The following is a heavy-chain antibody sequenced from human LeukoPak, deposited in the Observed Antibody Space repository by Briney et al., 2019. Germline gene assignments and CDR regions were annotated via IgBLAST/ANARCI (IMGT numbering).Heavy chain of an antibody. CDR2: INHSGST. J-gene: IGHJ5*02. CDR3: ARGLRYYGSGSGNWFDP. V-gene: IGHV4-34*01. D-gene: IGHD3-10*01. CDR1: GVSFSGYY. Sequence: PSETLSLTCAVYGVSFSGYYWIWLRQPPGKGLEWIGEINHSGSTNYNPSLNSRVTISVDTSNKQFSLKLSSVTAADTAVYYCARGLRYYGSGSGNWFDPWGQGTLVTVSS.